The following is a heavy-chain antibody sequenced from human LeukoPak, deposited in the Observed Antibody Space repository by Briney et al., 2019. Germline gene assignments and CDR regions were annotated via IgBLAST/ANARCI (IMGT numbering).Heavy chain of an antibody. CDR2: ISGSGGST. D-gene: IGHD3-22*01. V-gene: IGHV3-23*01. CDR3: AKAFYYYDSSGYYFSFDY. Sequence: GGSLRLSCAASGFTFSSYAMSWVRQAPGKGLEWVSAISGSGGSTYYADSVKGRFTISRDNSKNTLYLQMNSLRAEDTAVYYCAKAFYYYDSSGYYFSFDYWGQGTLVTVSS. CDR1: GFTFSSYA. J-gene: IGHJ4*02.